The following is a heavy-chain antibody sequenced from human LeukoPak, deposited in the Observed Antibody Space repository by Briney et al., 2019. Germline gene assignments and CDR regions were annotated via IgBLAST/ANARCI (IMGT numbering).Heavy chain of an antibody. Sequence: SETLSLTCTVSGYSISSGYYWGWIRQPPGKGLEWIGSIYHSGSTYYNPSLGSRVTMSVDTSKNQFFLNLSSVTAADTAVYYCAREGAGYCRGGSCYRWAFDIWGHGTTVTVSS. J-gene: IGHJ3*02. CDR1: GYSISSGYY. V-gene: IGHV4-38-2*02. CDR3: AREGAGYCRGGSCYRWAFDI. CDR2: IYHSGST. D-gene: IGHD2-15*01.